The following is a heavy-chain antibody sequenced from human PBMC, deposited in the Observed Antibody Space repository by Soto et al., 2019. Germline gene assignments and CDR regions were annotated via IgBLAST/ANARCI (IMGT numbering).Heavy chain of an antibody. V-gene: IGHV1-18*01. Sequence: GAAVKVSCKASGCTFTSYGISWVRQAPGQGLEWMGWISAYNGNTNYAQKLQGRVTMTTDTSTSTAYMELRSLRSDDTAVFYCSRSIPAAVDSDYWGQGSLLTVFS. CDR3: SRSIPAAVDSDY. CDR1: GCTFTSYG. CDR2: ISAYNGNT. D-gene: IGHD6-13*01. J-gene: IGHJ4*02.